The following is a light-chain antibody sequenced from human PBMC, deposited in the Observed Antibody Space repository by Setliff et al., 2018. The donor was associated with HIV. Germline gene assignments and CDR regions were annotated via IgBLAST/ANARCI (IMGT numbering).Light chain of an antibody. CDR2: DVR. CDR1: SSDVGAYNY. V-gene: IGLV2-11*01. Sequence: QSALTQPRPVSGSPGQSVTFSCTGSSSDVGAYNYVSWYQQHPGRAPKLIIYDVRKRPSGVPDRFSGSKSGDTASLTISGLQSEDEADYFCCSYAGTSTYIFGTGTKVTVL. CDR3: CSYAGTSTYI. J-gene: IGLJ1*01.